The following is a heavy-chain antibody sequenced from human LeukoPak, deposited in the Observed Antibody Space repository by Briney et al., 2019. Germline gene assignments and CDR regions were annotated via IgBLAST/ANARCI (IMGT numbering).Heavy chain of an antibody. CDR1: GGSFSGYY. V-gene: IGHV4-34*01. CDR3: ARASTGATTFDY. J-gene: IGHJ4*02. Sequence: QPSETLSLTCAVYGGSFSGYYWSWIRQPPGKGLEWIGEINHSGSTNYNPSLKSRVTISVDTSKNQFSLKLSSVTAADTAVYCCARASTGATTFDYWGQGTLVTVSS. CDR2: INHSGST. D-gene: IGHD5-12*01.